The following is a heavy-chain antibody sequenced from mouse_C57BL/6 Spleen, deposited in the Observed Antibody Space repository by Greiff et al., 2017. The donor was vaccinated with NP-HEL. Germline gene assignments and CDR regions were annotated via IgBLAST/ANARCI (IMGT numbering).Heavy chain of an antibody. V-gene: IGHV3-6*01. J-gene: IGHJ2*01. CDR2: ISYDGSN. CDR1: GYSITSGYY. CDR3: ARGQYDFDY. Sequence: EVQLKESGPGLVKPSQSLSLTCSVTGYSITSGYYWNWIRQFPGNKLEWMGYISYDGSNNYNPSLKNRISITRDTSKNQFFLKLNSVTTEDTATYYCARGQYDFDYWGQGTTLTVSS.